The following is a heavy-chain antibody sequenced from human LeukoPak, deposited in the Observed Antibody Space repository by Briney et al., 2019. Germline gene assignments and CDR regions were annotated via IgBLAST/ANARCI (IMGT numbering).Heavy chain of an antibody. CDR1: GFTFSSYG. CDR3: ARYVTTVTYFDY. J-gene: IGHJ4*02. Sequence: GRSLRLSCAASGFTFSSYGMHWVRQAPGKGLEWVAVIWYDGSNKYYAVSVKGRFIISRDNSKNTLYLQMNSLRAEDTAVYYCARYVTTVTYFDYWGQGTLVTVSS. D-gene: IGHD4-17*01. CDR2: IWYDGSNK. V-gene: IGHV3-33*01.